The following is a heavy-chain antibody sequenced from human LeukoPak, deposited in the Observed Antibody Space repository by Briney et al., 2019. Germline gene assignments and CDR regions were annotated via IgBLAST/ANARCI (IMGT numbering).Heavy chain of an antibody. Sequence: ASVKVSCKASGYTFTGYYMHWVRQAPGQGLAWMGWINPNSGGTNYAQKFQGRVTMTRDTSISTAYMELSRLRSDDTAVYYCARSSLPFRGGSNWFDPWGQGTLVTVSS. CDR2: INPNSGGT. J-gene: IGHJ5*02. CDR1: GYTFTGYY. D-gene: IGHD3-10*01. CDR3: ARSSLPFRGGSNWFDP. V-gene: IGHV1-2*02.